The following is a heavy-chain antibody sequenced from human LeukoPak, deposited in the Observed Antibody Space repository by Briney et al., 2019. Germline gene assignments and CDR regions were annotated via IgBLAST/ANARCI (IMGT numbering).Heavy chain of an antibody. CDR2: IYPGDSDT. CDR3: ARDGSGSYWGNNWFDP. CDR1: GSSFTSYW. V-gene: IGHV5-51*01. D-gene: IGHD3-10*01. J-gene: IGHJ5*02. Sequence: GESLKISCKGSGSSFTSYWIGWVRQLPGKGLEWMGIIYPGDSDTRYSPSFQGQVTISVDKSIKTAYLHWSRLKASDTAIYYCARDGSGSYWGNNWFDPWGQGTLVTVSS.